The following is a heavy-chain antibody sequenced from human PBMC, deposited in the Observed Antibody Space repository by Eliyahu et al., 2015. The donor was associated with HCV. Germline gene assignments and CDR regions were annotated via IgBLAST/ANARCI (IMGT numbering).Heavy chain of an antibody. CDR2: ISPGGGAT. J-gene: IGHJ4*02. D-gene: IGHD5/OR15-5a*01. V-gene: IGHV3-23*01. CDR3: ARQQVVSGPSPVDY. Sequence: EVQLLESGGDLMQPGGSLRLSCVASGFTFNTYPMSWVRQAPGKGLERVSGISPGGGATYYADSVKGRFTISRDNSKNALFLQMNSLRADDTAIYYCARQQVVSGPSPVDYWGQGTQVTVSS. CDR1: GFTFNTYP.